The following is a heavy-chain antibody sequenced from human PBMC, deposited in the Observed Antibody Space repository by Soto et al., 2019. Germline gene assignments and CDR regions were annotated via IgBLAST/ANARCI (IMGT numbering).Heavy chain of an antibody. Sequence: ASVKVSCKASGYTFTSYGISWVRQAPGQGLEWMGWINTYNGNTYYAQKLQGRVTMTTDTSTSTAYVELRSLRSDDTAVYYCARDYYFGSGSYYNQYDTFDIWGQ. CDR1: GYTFTSYG. CDR3: ARDYYFGSGSYYNQYDTFDI. V-gene: IGHV1-18*01. J-gene: IGHJ3*02. CDR2: INTYNGNT. D-gene: IGHD3-10*01.